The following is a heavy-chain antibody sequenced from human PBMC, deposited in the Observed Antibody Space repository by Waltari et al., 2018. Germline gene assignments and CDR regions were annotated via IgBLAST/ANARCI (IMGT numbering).Heavy chain of an antibody. CDR3: ATKWPGTTHFEN. V-gene: IGHV3-48*03. Sequence: EVQLVESGGGLVQPGGSLGLSCAASGFAFSSYEMNWVRQAPGKGLEWVSYISPSDGKKYYADSVKGRFTISRDNAENLLYLLMNSLRAADTAVYYCATKWPGTTHFENWGQGTLVTVSS. CDR1: GFAFSSYE. D-gene: IGHD1-7*01. CDR2: ISPSDGKK. J-gene: IGHJ4*02.